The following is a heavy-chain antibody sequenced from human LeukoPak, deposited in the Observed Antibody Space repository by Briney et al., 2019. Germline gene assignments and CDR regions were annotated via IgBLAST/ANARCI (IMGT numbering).Heavy chain of an antibody. J-gene: IGHJ5*02. Sequence: GGSLRLSCAASGFTFSSYGMHWVRQAPGKGLEWVAVIWYDGSNKYYADSVKGRFTISRDNSKNTLYLQMNSLRAEGTAVYYCARGVERYNWFDPWGQGTLVTVSS. V-gene: IGHV3-33*01. D-gene: IGHD1-1*01. CDR1: GFTFSSYG. CDR3: ARGVERYNWFDP. CDR2: IWYDGSNK.